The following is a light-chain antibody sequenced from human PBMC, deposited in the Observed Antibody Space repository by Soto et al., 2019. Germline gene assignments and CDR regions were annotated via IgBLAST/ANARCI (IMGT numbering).Light chain of an antibody. CDR2: DAS. CDR1: QSVRSF. V-gene: IGKV3-11*01. Sequence: EIVLTQSPATLSLSPGERATLSCRASQSVRSFLAWYQQKPGQAPRLLIYDASNRATGISARFSGSGSGTDFTLTISSLEPEDFAVYYCQQRSNGLTFGGGTKVEIK. J-gene: IGKJ4*01. CDR3: QQRSNGLT.